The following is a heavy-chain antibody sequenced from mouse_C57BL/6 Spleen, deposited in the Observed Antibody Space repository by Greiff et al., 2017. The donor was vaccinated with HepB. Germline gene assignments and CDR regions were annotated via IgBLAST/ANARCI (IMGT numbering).Heavy chain of an antibody. CDR3: ASLYDYDALAY. D-gene: IGHD2-4*01. CDR1: GFTFSDYG. V-gene: IGHV5-17*01. Sequence: EVKLVESGGGLVKPGGSLKLSCAASGFTFSDYGMHWVRQAPEKGLEWVAYISSGSSTIYYADTVKGRFTISRYNAKNTLFLQMTSLRSEDTAMYYCASLYDYDALAYWGQGTLVTVSA. J-gene: IGHJ3*01. CDR2: ISSGSSTI.